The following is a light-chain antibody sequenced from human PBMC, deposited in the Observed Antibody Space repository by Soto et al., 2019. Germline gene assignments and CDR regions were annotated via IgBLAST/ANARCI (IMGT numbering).Light chain of an antibody. Sequence: QSALTQPRSVSGSPGQSVTISCTGTSSDVGGYNYVSWYQQHPGKAPKLMIYEVSKRPSGVPDRFSGSKSGNTASLTISGLQAEDGADYYCCSYAGSYTDVFGGGTKVTVL. CDR2: EVS. CDR3: CSYAGSYTDV. CDR1: SSDVGGYNY. J-gene: IGLJ2*01. V-gene: IGLV2-11*01.